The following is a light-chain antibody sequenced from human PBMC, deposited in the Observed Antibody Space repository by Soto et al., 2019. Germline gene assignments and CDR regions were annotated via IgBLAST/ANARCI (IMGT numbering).Light chain of an antibody. CDR2: GAS. J-gene: IGKJ1*01. CDR1: QSISGN. Sequence: EIIMTQSPATLSVSPGERVTLSCRASQSISGNLAWYQHKPGQAPRLLISGASARATGFPARFSGSGSGTEFTLTISSLQYEDFEVYYCQQYNNWPGTLGQGTKVDIK. CDR3: QQYNNWPGT. V-gene: IGKV3-15*01.